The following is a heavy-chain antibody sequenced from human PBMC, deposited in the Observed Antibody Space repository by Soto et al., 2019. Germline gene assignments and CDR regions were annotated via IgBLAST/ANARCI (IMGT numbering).Heavy chain of an antibody. J-gene: IGHJ4*02. D-gene: IGHD3-16*01. CDR3: AGGGPDY. CDR2: ISYDGSNK. V-gene: IGHV3-30-3*01. CDR1: GFTFSSYA. Sequence: QVQLVESGGGVVQPGRSLRLSCAASGFTFSSYAMHWVRQAPGKGLEWVAVISYDGSNKYYADSVKGRFTISRDNSKNTLDPQMNSLRAGDTAVYYCAGGGPDYWGQGTLVTVSS.